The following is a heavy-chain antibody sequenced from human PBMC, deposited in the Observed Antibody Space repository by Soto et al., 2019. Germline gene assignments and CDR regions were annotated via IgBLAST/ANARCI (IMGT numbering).Heavy chain of an antibody. CDR3: AKDEVGYSYGYGGFDY. J-gene: IGHJ4*02. CDR1: GFTFSSYG. CDR2: ISYDGSNK. Sequence: QVQLVESGGGVVQPGRSLRLSCAASGFTFSSYGMHWVRQAPGKGLEWVAVISYDGSNKYYADSVKGRFTISRDNSKNTLYLQMNSLRAVDTAVYYCAKDEVGYSYGYGGFDYWGQGTLVTVSS. D-gene: IGHD5-18*01. V-gene: IGHV3-30*18.